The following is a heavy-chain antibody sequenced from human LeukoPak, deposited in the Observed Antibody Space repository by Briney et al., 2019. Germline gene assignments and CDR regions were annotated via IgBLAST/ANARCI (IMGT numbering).Heavy chain of an antibody. V-gene: IGHV4-4*09. CDR3: ARQKCTSTSCLTKNAFDI. D-gene: IGHD2-2*01. CDR2: IYTSGST. CDR1: GPISGYY. J-gene: IGHJ3*02. Sequence: SETLSLTCTVSGPISGYYWSWIRQPPGKGLEWIGYIYTSGSTNYNPSLESRVTISVDTSKNQFSLDLSSVTAADTAVYYCARQKCTSTSCLTKNAFDIWGQGTMVTVSS.